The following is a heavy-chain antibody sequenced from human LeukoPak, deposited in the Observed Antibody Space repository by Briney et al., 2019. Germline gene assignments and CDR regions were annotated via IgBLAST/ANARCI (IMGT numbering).Heavy chain of an antibody. D-gene: IGHD6-13*01. V-gene: IGHV4-4*07. J-gene: IGHJ6*03. CDR3: AAGPIAASYYYYYMDV. CDR2: IYISGST. Sequence: PSETLSLTCTVSGGSISSYYWSWIRQPAGKGLEWIGRIYISGSTNYNPSLKSRVTMSVDTSKNQFSLKLSSVTAADTAVYYCAAGPIAASYYYYYMDVWGKGTTVTISS. CDR1: GGSISSYY.